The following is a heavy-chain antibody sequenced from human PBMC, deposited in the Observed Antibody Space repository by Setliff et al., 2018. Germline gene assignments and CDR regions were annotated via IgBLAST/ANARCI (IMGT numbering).Heavy chain of an antibody. CDR3: ASTDWGWGYYFDY. D-gene: IGHD7-27*01. Sequence: PSETLSLTCTVSGGSISSGPYYWNWFRQPAGKGLEWIGRLYSSGSTNYNPSLKSRVTISVDTSKNQFSLKLSSVTAADTAVYYCASTDWGWGYYFDYWGRGTLVTVSS. CDR1: GGSISSGPYY. V-gene: IGHV4-61*02. J-gene: IGHJ4*02. CDR2: LYSSGST.